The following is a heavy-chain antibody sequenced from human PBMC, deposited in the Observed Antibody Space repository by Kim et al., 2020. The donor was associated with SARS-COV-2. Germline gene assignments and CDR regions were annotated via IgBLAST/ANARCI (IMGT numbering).Heavy chain of an antibody. Sequence: AQKLQGRVTMTTDTSTSTAYMELRSLRSDDTAVYYCASGGVDTAMVTLDYWGQGTLVTVSS. CDR3: ASGGVDTAMVTLDY. V-gene: IGHV1-18*01. D-gene: IGHD5-18*01. J-gene: IGHJ4*02.